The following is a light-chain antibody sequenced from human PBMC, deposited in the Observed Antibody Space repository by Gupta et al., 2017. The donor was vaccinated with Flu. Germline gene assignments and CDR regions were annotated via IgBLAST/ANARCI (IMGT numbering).Light chain of an antibody. V-gene: IGKV2-30*01. CDR2: LVF. CDR1: HSRVYSDGNTV. CDR3: MQREHCPWA. Sequence: DCVMTQSPLSLPVTLGKTASISCSTSHSRVYSDGNTVLYWFQQRPGQAPRRLIYLVFQREYGVLHRFSGSGWCTEFTLKISSREADDDVIYSCMQREHCPWAFGQGTKVEI. J-gene: IGKJ1*01.